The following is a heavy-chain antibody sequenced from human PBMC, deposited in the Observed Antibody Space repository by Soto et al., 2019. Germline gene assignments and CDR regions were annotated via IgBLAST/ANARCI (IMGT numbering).Heavy chain of an antibody. CDR1: GYPLTRYY. J-gene: IGHJ5*02. V-gene: IGHV1-2*02. CDR3: ATPHRRDRYGPPYPYDNWFEP. CDR2: INPNSGGT. Sequence: SVKISSKAPGYPLTRYYMHSVRQAPGHGLEWVGWINPNSGGTNYAQKFQGRVTMTRDTSISRAYMELRRLRYEDKAVYYCATPHRRDRYGPPYPYDNWFEPWGQGTLVTVSS. D-gene: IGHD5-18*01.